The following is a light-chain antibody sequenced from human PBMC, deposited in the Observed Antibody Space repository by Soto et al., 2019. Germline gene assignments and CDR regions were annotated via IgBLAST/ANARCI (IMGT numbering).Light chain of an antibody. J-gene: IGKJ4*02. CDR2: GAS. Sequence: EIVMTQSPATLSVSPGERVTVSCWASQRIYTNLAWCQHTPGQGPRLLISGASTGATGLPSRFSGSGSGTDFAVNIDSVKAEDVAFYYCQQYNHWPVTFGEGTKV. V-gene: IGKV3-15*01. CDR1: QRIYTN. CDR3: QQYNHWPVT.